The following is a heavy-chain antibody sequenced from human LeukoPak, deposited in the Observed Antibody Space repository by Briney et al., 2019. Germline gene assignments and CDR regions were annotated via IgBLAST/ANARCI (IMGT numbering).Heavy chain of an antibody. D-gene: IGHD3-10*02. Sequence: PGGSLRLSCVASGFTFKNYAMSWVRRVPGKGLEWVSYISSSGSTIYYADSVKGRFTISRDNAKNSLYLQMNSLRAEDTAVYYCAELGITMIGGVWGKGTTVTISS. CDR2: ISSSGSTI. V-gene: IGHV3-48*03. CDR3: AELGITMIGGV. CDR1: GFTFKNYA. J-gene: IGHJ6*04.